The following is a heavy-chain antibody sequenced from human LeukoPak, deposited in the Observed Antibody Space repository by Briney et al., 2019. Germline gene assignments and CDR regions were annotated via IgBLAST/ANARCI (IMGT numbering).Heavy chain of an antibody. J-gene: IGHJ5*02. CDR3: ATEHATSGTTWGPT. V-gene: IGHV1-2*02. Sequence: GASVKVSCTASGYTFTGNYIHLVRQGPGQGLEWMGWINPNSGGTNYAQKFQDSVPMTRDTSISTAYMELSRLRSDDTAVYYCATEHATSGTTWGPTWGRGGLVTVSS. D-gene: IGHD1-1*01. CDR2: INPNSGGT. CDR1: GYTFTGNY.